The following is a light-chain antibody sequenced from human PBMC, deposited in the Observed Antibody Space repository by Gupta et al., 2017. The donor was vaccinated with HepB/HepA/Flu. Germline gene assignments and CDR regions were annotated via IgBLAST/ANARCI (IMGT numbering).Light chain of an antibody. CDR1: QNINIY. CDR2: TAS. CDR3: QQSVSRPFT. Sequence: DIQMTQSPSSLSASVGDTVTITCRASQNINIYLNWYQQKPGKAPDLLLYTASTWQTGVSSRFNGSGSGTEFTLSISRLQPEDFATYYCQQSVSRPFTFGHGTKVDIK. V-gene: IGKV1-39*01. J-gene: IGKJ3*01.